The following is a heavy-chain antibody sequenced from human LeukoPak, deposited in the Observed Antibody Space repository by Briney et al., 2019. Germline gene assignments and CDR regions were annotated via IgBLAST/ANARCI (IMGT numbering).Heavy chain of an antibody. Sequence: GGSLRLSCAASGFTFSDYGMYWVRQAPGKGLEWVSNIWYDGSNKYYLDSLRGRFTISRDNSKNTLYLQMNHLRAEDTAVYYCARDLRGGHYDSSGFFGGLNYWGQGTLVTVSS. CDR2: IWYDGSNK. CDR3: ARDLRGGHYDSSGFFGGLNY. J-gene: IGHJ4*02. D-gene: IGHD3-22*01. CDR1: GFTFSDYG. V-gene: IGHV3-33*01.